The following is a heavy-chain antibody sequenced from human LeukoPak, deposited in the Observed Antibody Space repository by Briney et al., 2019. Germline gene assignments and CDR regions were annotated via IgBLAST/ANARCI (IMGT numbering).Heavy chain of an antibody. Sequence: SETLSLTCTVSGGSISSYYWSWIRQPAGKGLEWIGRIYTSGSPNYNPSLKSRVTMSVDTSKNQFSLKLSSVTAADTAVYYCARQYSSGWPVTYFDYWGQGTLVTVSS. V-gene: IGHV4-4*07. D-gene: IGHD6-19*01. J-gene: IGHJ4*02. CDR3: ARQYSSGWPVTYFDY. CDR1: GGSISSYY. CDR2: IYTSGSP.